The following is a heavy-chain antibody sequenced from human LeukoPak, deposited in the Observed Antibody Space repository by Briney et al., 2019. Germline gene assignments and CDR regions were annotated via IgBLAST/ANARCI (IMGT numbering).Heavy chain of an antibody. CDR2: IYYSGST. J-gene: IGHJ4*02. D-gene: IGHD5-24*01. CDR1: GGSISSYY. Sequence: PSETLSLTCTVSGGSISSYYWSWIRQPPGKGLEWIGFIYYSGSTNYNPSLKSRVTMSVDTSKNQFSLKLSSVTAADTAVYYCARDGWLDYWGQGTLVTVSS. V-gene: IGHV4-59*12. CDR3: ARDGWLDY.